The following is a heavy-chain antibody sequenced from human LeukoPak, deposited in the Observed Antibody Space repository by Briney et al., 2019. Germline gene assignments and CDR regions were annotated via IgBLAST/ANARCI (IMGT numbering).Heavy chain of an antibody. J-gene: IGHJ4*02. CDR1: GCTFTSYY. Sequence: ASVKVSCKASGCTFTSYYMHWVRQAPGQGLEWMGIINPSGGSTSYAQKFQGRVTMTRDTSTSTVYMQLSSLRSEDTAVYYCARDRHSGYDPLGYWGQGTLVTVSS. V-gene: IGHV1-46*01. CDR3: ARDRHSGYDPLGY. D-gene: IGHD5-12*01. CDR2: INPSGGST.